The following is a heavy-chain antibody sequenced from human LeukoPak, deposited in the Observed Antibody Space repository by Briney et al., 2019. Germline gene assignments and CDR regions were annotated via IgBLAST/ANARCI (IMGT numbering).Heavy chain of an antibody. CDR1: GGSISSYY. J-gene: IGHJ4*02. Sequence: SETLSLTCSVSGGSISSYYWSWIRQPPGKGLEWIGYIYYSGRTSYNPSLKSRVTISVDTSKNQFSLKLSSVTAADTAVYYCARVLLRSMVRGALYFDYWGQGTLVTVSS. D-gene: IGHD3-10*01. CDR3: ARVLLRSMVRGALYFDY. CDR2: IYYSGRT. V-gene: IGHV4-59*01.